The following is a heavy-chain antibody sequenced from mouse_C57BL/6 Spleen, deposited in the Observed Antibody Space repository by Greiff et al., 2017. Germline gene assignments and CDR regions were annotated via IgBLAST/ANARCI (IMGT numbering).Heavy chain of an antibody. CDR1: GFTFSDYG. CDR2: ISNLAYSI. CDR3: ARQGYCKDYAMDY. J-gene: IGHJ4*01. V-gene: IGHV5-15*01. Sequence: EVQRVESGGGLVQPGGSLKLSCAASGFTFSDYGMAWVRQAPRKGPEWVAFISNLAYSIYYAATVTGRFTRSRENDKNTLYLEMSSLRSEDTAMYYCARQGYCKDYAMDYWGQGTSVTVSS.